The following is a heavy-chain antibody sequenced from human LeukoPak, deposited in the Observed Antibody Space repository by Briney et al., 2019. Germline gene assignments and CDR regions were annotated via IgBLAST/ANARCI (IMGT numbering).Heavy chain of an antibody. CDR3: AKARYCSSTSCYRHFGY. CDR2: ISGSGGST. J-gene: IGHJ4*02. D-gene: IGHD2-2*02. Sequence: AGGSLRLSCAASGFTFSSYAMSWVRQAPGKGLEWVSAISGSGGSTYYADSVKGRFTISRDNSKNTLYLQMNSLRAEDTAVYYCAKARYCSSTSCYRHFGYWGQGTLVTVSS. V-gene: IGHV3-23*01. CDR1: GFTFSSYA.